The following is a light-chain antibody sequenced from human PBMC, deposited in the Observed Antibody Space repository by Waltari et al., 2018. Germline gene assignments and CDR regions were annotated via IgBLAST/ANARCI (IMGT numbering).Light chain of an antibody. CDR3: SSDAVSNNFYD. J-gene: IGLJ1*01. Sequence: QSALTQPPSASGSPGQSVTISCTGTGRGGSCPWYQQLPGKAPKPLIYEVSKRPSGVPDRFSGSKSGNTASLTVSGLQAEDEGDYYCSSDAVSNNFYDFGSGTKVTVL. CDR2: EVS. V-gene: IGLV2-8*01. CDR1: GRGGS.